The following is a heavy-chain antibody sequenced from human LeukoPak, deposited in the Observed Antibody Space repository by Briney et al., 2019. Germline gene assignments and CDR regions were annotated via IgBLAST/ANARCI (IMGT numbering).Heavy chain of an antibody. Sequence: GGSLRLSCAASRFTLSNYWMSWVRQAPGRGLEWVANIKQDGSETYYVDSVKGRFTISRDNAKNSLSLQMNSLRAEDTAVYYCAKGMYYYDSSGFGFDPWGQGTLVTVSS. CDR2: IKQDGSET. D-gene: IGHD3-22*01. J-gene: IGHJ5*02. CDR3: AKGMYYYDSSGFGFDP. CDR1: RFTLSNYW. V-gene: IGHV3-7*03.